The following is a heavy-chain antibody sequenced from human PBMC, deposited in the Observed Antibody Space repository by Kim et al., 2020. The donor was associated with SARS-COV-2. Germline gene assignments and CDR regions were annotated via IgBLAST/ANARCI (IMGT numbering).Heavy chain of an antibody. Sequence: GGSLRLSCVASGFTFNNFGMHWVRQAPGKGLEWIAFISYDGNYQYYGDSVKGRLTISRDQYKNTLYLQVNSLRVDDTGVYYCAKQKRGYYMDVWGKGTTVIVSS. V-gene: IGHV3-30*18. CDR1: GFTFNNFG. D-gene: IGHD2-15*01. CDR3: AKQKRGYYMDV. CDR2: ISYDGNYQ. J-gene: IGHJ6*03.